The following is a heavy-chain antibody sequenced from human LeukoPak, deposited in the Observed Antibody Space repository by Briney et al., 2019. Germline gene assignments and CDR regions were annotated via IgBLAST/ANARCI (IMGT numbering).Heavy chain of an antibody. Sequence: PSQTLSLTCTVSGGSISSGDYYWSWIRQPPGKGLEWIGYIYYSGSTYYNPSLKSRVTISVDTSKNQFSLKLSSVTAADTAVYYCARGLTYYDFWSGYYTGMGLYDYWGQGTLVTVSS. J-gene: IGHJ4*02. CDR3: ARGLTYYDFWSGYYTGMGLYDY. CDR2: IYYSGST. V-gene: IGHV4-30-4*08. D-gene: IGHD3-3*01. CDR1: GGSISSGDYY.